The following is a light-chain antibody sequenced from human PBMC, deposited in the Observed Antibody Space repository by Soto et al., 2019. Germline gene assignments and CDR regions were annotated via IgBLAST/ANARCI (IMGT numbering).Light chain of an antibody. CDR3: QTWGTGIPV. CDR2: VNSDGSH. J-gene: IGLJ7*01. CDR1: SGHSNYA. Sequence: QSVLTQSPSASASLGASVKLTCTLSSGHSNYAIAWHQQQPEKGPRYLMKVNSDGSHNKGDGIPDRFSGSSSGAERYLTISSRQSEYEADYYCQTWGTGIPVFGGGTQLTVL. V-gene: IGLV4-69*01.